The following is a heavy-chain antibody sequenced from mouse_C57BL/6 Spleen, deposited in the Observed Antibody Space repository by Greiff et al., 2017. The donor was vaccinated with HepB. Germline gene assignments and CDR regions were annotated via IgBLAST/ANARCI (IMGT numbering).Heavy chain of an antibody. Sequence: QVQLKQSGPELVKPGASVKISCKASGYAFSSSWMNWVKQRPGKGLEWIGRIYPGDGDTNYNGKFKGKATLTADKSSSTAYMQLSSLTSEDSAVYFCARLYGSSSWYFDVWGTGTTVTVSS. D-gene: IGHD1-1*01. V-gene: IGHV1-82*01. CDR2: IYPGDGDT. CDR3: ARLYGSSSWYFDV. J-gene: IGHJ1*03. CDR1: GYAFSSSW.